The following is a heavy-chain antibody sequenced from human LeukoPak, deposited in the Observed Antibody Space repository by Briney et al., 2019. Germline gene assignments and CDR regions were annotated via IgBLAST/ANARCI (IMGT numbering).Heavy chain of an antibody. J-gene: IGHJ5*02. CDR2: INHSGST. V-gene: IGHV4-34*01. Sequence: SETLSLTCAVYGGSFSGYYWSWIRQPPGKGLEWIGEINHSGSTNYNPSLKSRVTISVDTSKNQFSLKLSSVTAADTALYYCARVAGGGFDPWGQGTLVTVSS. D-gene: IGHD1-1*01. CDR3: ARVAGGGFDP. CDR1: GGSFSGYY.